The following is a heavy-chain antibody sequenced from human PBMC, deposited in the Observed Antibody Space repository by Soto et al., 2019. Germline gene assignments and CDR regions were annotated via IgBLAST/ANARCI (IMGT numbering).Heavy chain of an antibody. CDR2: ISQSGNT. CDR3: ARAAAGSASPQARLEL. V-gene: IGHV4-34*01. Sequence: SETLSLTCSIYSGSFSGYYWSWIRQPPGKGLEWIGEISQSGNTNYSPSLKSRVSISIDTSKKQFSLNLASVSAADTAVYYCARAAAGSASPQARLELWGQGTLVKVSS. J-gene: IGHJ4*02. D-gene: IGHD6-25*01. CDR1: SGSFSGYY.